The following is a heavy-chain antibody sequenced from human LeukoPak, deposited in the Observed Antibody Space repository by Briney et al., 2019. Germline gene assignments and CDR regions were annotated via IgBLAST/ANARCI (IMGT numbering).Heavy chain of an antibody. Sequence: GGSLRLSCAASGFTFSNYAMSWARQAPGKGLEWVSAISGSGGSTYYPDSVKGRFTISRDNSKNTLYLQMNSLRAEDTAVYYCARDGEIAAAAYTFVYLDYWGQGTLVTVSS. D-gene: IGHD6-13*01. CDR3: ARDGEIAAAAYTFVYLDY. V-gene: IGHV3-23*01. CDR1: GFTFSNYA. CDR2: ISGSGGST. J-gene: IGHJ4*02.